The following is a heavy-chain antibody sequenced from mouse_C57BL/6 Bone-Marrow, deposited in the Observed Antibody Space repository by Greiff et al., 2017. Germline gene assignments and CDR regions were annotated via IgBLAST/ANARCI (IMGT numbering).Heavy chain of an antibody. Sequence: VQLQQPGAELVKPGASVKLSCKASGYTFTSYWMHWVKQRPGRGLEWIGRIDPEDGETKYAPKFQGKATITADTSSNTAYLQLSSLTSEDTAVYYCARWIYDGYYPWGQGTTLTVSS. D-gene: IGHD2-3*01. V-gene: IGHV14-2*01. CDR1: GYTFTSYW. J-gene: IGHJ2*01. CDR3: ARWIYDGYYP. CDR2: IDPEDGET.